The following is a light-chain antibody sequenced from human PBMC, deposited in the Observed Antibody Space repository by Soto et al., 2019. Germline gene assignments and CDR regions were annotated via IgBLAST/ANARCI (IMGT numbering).Light chain of an antibody. J-gene: IGKJ4*01. CDR3: QQYWSSPQLT. CDR1: QSVTSNY. Sequence: EIVLTQSPGTLSLSPGERATLSCRATQSVTSNYLAWYQQKPGQATTLLISGASSRATCISYRFSGSGSGTDFTLSISRLEPDDFAVYYCQQYWSSPQLTFAGGTKVEIK. V-gene: IGKV3-20*01. CDR2: GAS.